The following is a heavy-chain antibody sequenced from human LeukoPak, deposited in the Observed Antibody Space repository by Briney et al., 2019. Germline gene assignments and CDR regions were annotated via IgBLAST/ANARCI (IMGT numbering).Heavy chain of an antibody. J-gene: IGHJ4*02. CDR2: IYHSGYT. CDR3: ARDMNPTHYFDY. D-gene: IGHD3-16*01. Sequence: SETLSLTCNVSGYSISSGYYWARIRQAPGKGLEWIGSIYHSGYTHYNPSLKGRVTISVDTSKNDFSLKLSSVAAADTAIYYCARDMNPTHYFDYWGQGTLVTVSS. CDR1: GYSISSGYY. V-gene: IGHV4-38-2*02.